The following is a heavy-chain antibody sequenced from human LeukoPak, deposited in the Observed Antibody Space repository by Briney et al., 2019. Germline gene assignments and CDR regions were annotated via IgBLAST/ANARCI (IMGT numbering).Heavy chain of an antibody. Sequence: GVQRLSCAASGFTFSGYWMHWVRQAPGKGLVWVARVTRDGSGTNYADSVKGRFTISRDNGKNTLYLQMNSLRAEDTAVYYCARDGDGYNFDYWGQGTLVTVSS. CDR3: ARDGDGYNFDY. D-gene: IGHD5-24*01. CDR1: GFTFSGYW. CDR2: VTRDGSGT. V-gene: IGHV3-74*01. J-gene: IGHJ4*02.